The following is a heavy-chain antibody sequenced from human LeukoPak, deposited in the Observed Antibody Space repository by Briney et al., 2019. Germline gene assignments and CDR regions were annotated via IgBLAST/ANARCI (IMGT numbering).Heavy chain of an antibody. D-gene: IGHD3-9*01. V-gene: IGHV3-7*01. CDR2: IKQDGSEK. CDR3: ARDERGYDILTGYSHYYYYGMDV. Sequence: GGSLRLSCAVSGFTFSSYWMSWVRQAPGKGLEWVANIKQDGSEKYYVDSVKGRFTISRDNAKNSLYLQMNSLRAEDTAVYYCARDERGYDILTGYSHYYYYGMDVWGQGTTVTVSS. J-gene: IGHJ6*02. CDR1: GFTFSSYW.